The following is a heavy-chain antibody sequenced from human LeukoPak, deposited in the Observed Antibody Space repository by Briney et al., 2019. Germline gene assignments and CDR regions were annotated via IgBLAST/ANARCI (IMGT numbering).Heavy chain of an antibody. CDR2: SKSKTDGGTT. CDR1: GFTFSNAW. Sequence: GGSLKLSCAASGFTFSNAWMSWVRQAPGKGLEWVGRSKSKTDGGTTDYAAPVKGRFTISRDDSKNTLYLQMNSLKTEDTAVYYCTTDTIVGATYYFDYWGQGTLVTVSS. J-gene: IGHJ4*02. CDR3: TTDTIVGATYYFDY. D-gene: IGHD1-26*01. V-gene: IGHV3-15*01.